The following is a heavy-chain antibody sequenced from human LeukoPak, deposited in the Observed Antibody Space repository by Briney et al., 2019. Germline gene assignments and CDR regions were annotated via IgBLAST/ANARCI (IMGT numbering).Heavy chain of an antibody. J-gene: IGHJ5*02. Sequence: PGGSLRLSCAASGFSVSSKYMSWVRQAPGKGLEWVSAISGSGGSTYYADSVKGRFTISRDNSKNTLYLQMNSLRAEDTAVYYCAKDLNVGARFDPWGQGTLVTVSS. CDR1: GFSVSSKY. CDR2: ISGSGGST. D-gene: IGHD4-17*01. V-gene: IGHV3-23*01. CDR3: AKDLNVGARFDP.